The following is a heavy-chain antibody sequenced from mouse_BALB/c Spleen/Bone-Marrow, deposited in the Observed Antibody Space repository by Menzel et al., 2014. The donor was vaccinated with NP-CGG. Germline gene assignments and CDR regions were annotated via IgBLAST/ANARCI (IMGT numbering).Heavy chain of an antibody. CDR3: ARRYYGGWFDH. J-gene: IGHJ2*01. D-gene: IGHD1-1*01. CDR1: GYTLTSYT. CDR2: INPSSGYT. Sequence: VQLQESGAELARPGASVKMSCKASGYTLTSYTMHWVKQRPGQGLEWIGYINPSSGYTNYNQKFKDKATLTADKSSSKAYMKLISMPSEDSAVNYCARRYYGGWFDHWGQGIPLTGAS. V-gene: IGHV1-4*01.